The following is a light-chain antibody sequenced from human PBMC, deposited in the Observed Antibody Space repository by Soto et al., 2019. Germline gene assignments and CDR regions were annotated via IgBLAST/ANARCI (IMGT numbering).Light chain of an antibody. CDR2: EGT. CDR3: SSYTSSSMYV. CDR1: SSDVGGYNL. Sequence: QSVLTQPASVSGSPGQSITVSCAGTSSDVGGYNLVSWYQQHPGKAPKLIIYEGTERPSGISPRFSGSKSGNTASLTISGLQAEDEADYYCSSYTSSSMYVFGSGPKVTVL. V-gene: IGLV2-23*01. J-gene: IGLJ1*01.